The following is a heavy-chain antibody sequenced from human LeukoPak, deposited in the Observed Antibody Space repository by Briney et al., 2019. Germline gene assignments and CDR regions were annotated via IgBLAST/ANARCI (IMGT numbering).Heavy chain of an antibody. Sequence: ASVKVSCKASGGTFSNYAISWVRQAPGQGLEWMGGIIPIFGTANYAQKFRGRVTITADKSTRTAYMELSSLRSEDTAVYYCAREVGLSGWYRLGSYYMDVWGKGTTVTVSS. J-gene: IGHJ6*03. V-gene: IGHV1-69*06. D-gene: IGHD6-19*01. CDR2: IIPIFGTA. CDR1: GGTFSNYA. CDR3: AREVGLSGWYRLGSYYMDV.